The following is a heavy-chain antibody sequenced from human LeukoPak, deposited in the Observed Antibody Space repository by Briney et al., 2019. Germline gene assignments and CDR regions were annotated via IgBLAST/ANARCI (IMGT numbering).Heavy chain of an antibody. CDR3: ARDPSPGYCSSTSCYPEGYYGMDV. Sequence: ASVKVSCKASGGTFSSYATSWVRQAPGQGLEWMGRIIPIFGIANYAQKFQGRVTITADKSTSTAYMELSSLRSEDTAVYYCARDPSPGYCSSTSCYPEGYYGMDVWGQGTTVTVSS. D-gene: IGHD2-2*01. J-gene: IGHJ6*02. CDR2: IIPIFGIA. V-gene: IGHV1-69*04. CDR1: GGTFSSYA.